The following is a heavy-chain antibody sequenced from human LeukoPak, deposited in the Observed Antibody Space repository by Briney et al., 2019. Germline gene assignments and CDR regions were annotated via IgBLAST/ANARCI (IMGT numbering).Heavy chain of an antibody. J-gene: IGHJ3*01. CDR3: ARLGSDDAFEL. CDR2: IYYSGST. V-gene: IGHV4-59*08. CDR1: GGSISSYY. Sequence: SETLSLTCTVSGGSISSYYWSWIRQPPGKGLEWIGYIYYSGSTNYNPSLKSRVTISVDTSKNQFSLKLSSVTAADTAVYYCARLGSDDAFELWGQGTMVTVSS.